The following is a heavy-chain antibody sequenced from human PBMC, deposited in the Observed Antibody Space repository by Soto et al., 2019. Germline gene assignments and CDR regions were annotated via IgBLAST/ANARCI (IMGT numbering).Heavy chain of an antibody. J-gene: IGHJ4*02. CDR1: GFTFGDYW. Sequence: GSLRLSCAASGFTFGDYWMHWVRQPPGKGPEWVSRMTGDGRTTQYADSVKGRFTASRDNAKSTLYLQMNSLRAEDTAVYYCATAEVDYWGPGTLVTAPQ. CDR3: ATAEVDY. V-gene: IGHV3-74*03. CDR2: MTGDGRTT.